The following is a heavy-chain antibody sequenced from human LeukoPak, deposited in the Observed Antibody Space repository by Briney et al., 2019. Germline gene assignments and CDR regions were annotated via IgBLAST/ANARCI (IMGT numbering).Heavy chain of an antibody. CDR1: GGSISSGGYY. CDR3: ARDAYYYDTRAAFDI. CDR2: IYYSGST. V-gene: IGHV4-30-4*08. J-gene: IGHJ3*02. D-gene: IGHD3-22*01. Sequence: PSETLSLTCTVSGGSISSGGYYWSWIRRHPGKGLEWIGYIYYSGSTYYNPSLKSRVTISVDTSKNQFSLKLSSVTAADTAVYYCARDAYYYDTRAAFDIWGQGTMVTVSS.